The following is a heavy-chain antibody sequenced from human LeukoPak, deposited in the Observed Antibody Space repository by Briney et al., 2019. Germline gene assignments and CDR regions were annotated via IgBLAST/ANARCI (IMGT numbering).Heavy chain of an antibody. D-gene: IGHD2-21*01. CDR2: IYHSGST. CDR1: GYSISSGYY. CDR3: ARDLDGSGGDSPFDY. Sequence: PSETLSLTCGVSGYSISSGYYWGWIRQPPGKGLEWIGSIYHSGSTDYNPSLKSRVTISVDTSKNQFSLKLNSVTAADTAVYYCARDLDGSGGDSPFDYWGQGTLVTVSS. J-gene: IGHJ4*02. V-gene: IGHV4-38-2*02.